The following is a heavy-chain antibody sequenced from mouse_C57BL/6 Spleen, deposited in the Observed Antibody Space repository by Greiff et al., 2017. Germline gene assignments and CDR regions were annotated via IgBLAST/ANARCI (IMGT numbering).Heavy chain of an antibody. J-gene: IGHJ2*01. D-gene: IGHD2-12*01. CDR2: IDPEDGDT. V-gene: IGHV14-1*01. Sequence: EVQLQQSGAELVRPGASVKLSCTASGFNFTDYYMHWVKQRPEQGLEWIGRIDPEDGDTEYPPKFQGKATMTADTSSNTAYLQLSSLTSEDTAVYYCTTDDGSENDWGQGTTLTVSA. CDR3: TTDDGSEND. CDR1: GFNFTDYY.